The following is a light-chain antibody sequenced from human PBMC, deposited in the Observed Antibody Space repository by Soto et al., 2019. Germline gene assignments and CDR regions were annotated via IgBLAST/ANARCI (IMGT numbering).Light chain of an antibody. V-gene: IGKV3-20*01. CDR1: QSVSSSY. Sequence: EIVLTQSPGTLSLSPGERATLSCRASQSVSSSYLAWYQQKPGQAPRLLIYGASSRATGIPDRFSGSGSGTDFPLTISRLEPEDFAVYYCQQNGSSPYTFGQGPKLEIK. CDR2: GAS. CDR3: QQNGSSPYT. J-gene: IGKJ2*01.